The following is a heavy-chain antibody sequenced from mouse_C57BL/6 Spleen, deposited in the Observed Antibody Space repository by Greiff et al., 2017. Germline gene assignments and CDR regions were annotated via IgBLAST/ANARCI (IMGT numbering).Heavy chain of an antibody. D-gene: IGHD1-1*01. CDR2: ISNGGGST. V-gene: IGHV5-12*01. CDR1: GFTFSDYY. CDR3: ARQYYGSSYRGYAMDY. J-gene: IGHJ4*01. Sequence: EVQRVESGGGLVQPGGSLKLSCAASGFTFSDYYMYWVRQTPEKRLEWVAYISNGGGSTYYPDTVKGRFTISRDNAKNTLYLQMSRLKSEDTAMYYCARQYYGSSYRGYAMDYWGQGTSVTVSS.